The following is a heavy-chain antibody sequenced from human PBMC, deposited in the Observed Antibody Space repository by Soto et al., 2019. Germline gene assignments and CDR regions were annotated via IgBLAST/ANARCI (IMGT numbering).Heavy chain of an antibody. CDR1: GYTFSSYA. CDR3: ARDFPRAAGLRGNWFDP. V-gene: IGHV1-3*01. D-gene: IGHD4-17*01. Sequence: ASVKVSCKASGYTFSSYAMHWVRQAPGQRLEWMGWINAGYGNTKSSQKFQDRVTISRDTSASTAYMELTSLRAEDTAVYYCARDFPRAAGLRGNWFDPWGQGTLVTVSS. J-gene: IGHJ5*02. CDR2: INAGYGNT.